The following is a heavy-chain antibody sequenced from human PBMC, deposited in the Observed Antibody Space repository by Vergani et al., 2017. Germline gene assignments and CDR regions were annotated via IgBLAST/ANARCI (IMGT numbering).Heavy chain of an antibody. CDR2: FYTSGST. J-gene: IGHJ5*02. CDR1: GGSISSGSYY. Sequence: QVQLQESGPGLVKPSQTLSLTCTVSGGSISSGSYYWSWIRQPAGKGLEWIGRFYTSGSTNYNPSLKSRVTISVDTSKNQFSLKLSSVTAADTAVYYCARSAGSKGDNWFDPWGQGTLVTVSS. V-gene: IGHV4-61*02. D-gene: IGHD1-26*01. CDR3: ARSAGSKGDNWFDP.